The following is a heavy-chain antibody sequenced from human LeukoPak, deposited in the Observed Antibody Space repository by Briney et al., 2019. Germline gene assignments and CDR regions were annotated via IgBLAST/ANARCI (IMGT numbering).Heavy chain of an antibody. V-gene: IGHV4-34*01. D-gene: IGHD6-19*01. J-gene: IGHJ4*02. CDR3: ARGSEAGTYFDY. CDR2: INHSGST. Sequence: YPSETLSLTCAVYGGSFSGYYWSWIRQPPGKGLEWIGEINHSGSTNYNPSLKSRVTISVDTSKNQFSLKLSSVTAADTAVYYCARGSEAGTYFDYWGQGTLVTVSS. CDR1: GGSFSGYY.